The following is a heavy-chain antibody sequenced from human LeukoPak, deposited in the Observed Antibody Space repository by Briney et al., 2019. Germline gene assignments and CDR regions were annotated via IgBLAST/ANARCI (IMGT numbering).Heavy chain of an antibody. D-gene: IGHD3-16*01. V-gene: IGHV3-7*03. CDR3: ARGGGLDV. CDR2: INHNGNVN. J-gene: IGHJ6*02. Sequence: GGSLRLFCAASGFTFSSYWMNWARQAPGKVLEWVASINHNGNVNYYVDSVKGRFTISRDNAKNSLYLQMSNLRAENTAVYFCARGGGLDVWGQGATVTVSS. CDR1: GFTFSSYW.